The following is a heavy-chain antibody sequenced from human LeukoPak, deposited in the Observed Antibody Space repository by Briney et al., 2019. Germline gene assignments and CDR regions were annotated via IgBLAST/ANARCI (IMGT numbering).Heavy chain of an antibody. CDR2: ISAGGSVI. D-gene: IGHD3-9*01. Sequence: PGGSLRLSCAASGFTFSNYEMNWVRQAPGKGLEWVSYISAGGSVIYYADSVKGRFSISRDNAKNSLYLQMSSLRAGDTAVYYCARVRPTDFLTGYKQELDCWGQGTLVTVSS. V-gene: IGHV3-48*03. CDR1: GFTFSNYE. J-gene: IGHJ4*02. CDR3: ARVRPTDFLTGYKQELDC.